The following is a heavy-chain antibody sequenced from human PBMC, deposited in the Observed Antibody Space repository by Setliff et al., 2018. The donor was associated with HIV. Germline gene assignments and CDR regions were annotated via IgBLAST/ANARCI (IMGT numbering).Heavy chain of an antibody. CDR3: AMGTYQDAFDI. V-gene: IGHV1-18*01. J-gene: IGHJ3*02. CDR2: ITTYNGNT. Sequence: GASVQVPLKASGYTFTSYGISWVRQVPGQGLQWMGWITTYNGNTNYAQNFQDRVTMTTDTTTSTAYIELRSLRSDDTAVYYFAMGTYQDAFDIWGQGTMVTVSS. CDR1: GYTFTSYG. D-gene: IGHD3-10*01.